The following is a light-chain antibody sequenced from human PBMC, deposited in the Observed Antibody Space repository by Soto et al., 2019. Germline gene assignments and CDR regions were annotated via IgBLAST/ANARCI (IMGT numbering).Light chain of an antibody. CDR3: QQYSQWWT. CDR1: QSVGNS. Sequence: EIVMTQSPDALSVSPGERASLSCRATQSVGNSVAWYQLKPGQSPRLLIFNASARASGLPTRCSGSGAGPDFTLTISSLHSDDVAMYYCQQYSQWWTFGQGTKVEI. CDR2: NAS. J-gene: IGKJ1*01. V-gene: IGKV3-15*01.